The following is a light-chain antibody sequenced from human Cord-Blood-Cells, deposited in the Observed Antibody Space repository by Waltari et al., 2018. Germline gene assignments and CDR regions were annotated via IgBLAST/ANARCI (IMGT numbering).Light chain of an antibody. CDR2: AAS. J-gene: IGKJ4*01. CDR1: QSISSY. Sequence: DIQMTQSPSSLSASVGDRVTITCRASQSISSYFNWYQQKPGKAPKRLSYAASSLQSGVPSRVSGSGSGTDFTLTISSLQPEDFATYYCQQSYSTPLTFGGGTKVEIK. CDR3: QQSYSTPLT. V-gene: IGKV1-39*01.